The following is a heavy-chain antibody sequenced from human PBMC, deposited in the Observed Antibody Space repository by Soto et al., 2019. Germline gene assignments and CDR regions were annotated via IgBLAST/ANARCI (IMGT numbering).Heavy chain of an antibody. Sequence: WASVKVSCKTSGYIFTDHLIHWVRQSPGQGLQWVGWVHPDSGGTNVAQAFQDRVTMTADTSITTAYMDLARLRPDDTAIFYCARGAQGFFPVSGIYFYFDHWGQGTPVTSPQ. CDR1: GYIFTDHL. D-gene: IGHD3-22*01. CDR2: VHPDSGGT. J-gene: IGHJ4*02. CDR3: ARGAQGFFPVSGIYFYFDH. V-gene: IGHV1-2*02.